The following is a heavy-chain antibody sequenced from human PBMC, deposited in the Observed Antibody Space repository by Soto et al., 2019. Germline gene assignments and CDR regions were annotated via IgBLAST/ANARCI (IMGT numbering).Heavy chain of an antibody. Sequence: CIGRIIKKTGKGLEWMGVIYPGDSETTYRPSFEGQVIISDDRSRGTAFLEWSSLKASDTDIYFCARPGAPTYTFVYDFWGQGTQVTVSS. D-gene: IGHD2-2*02. CDR1: C. V-gene: IGHV5-51*01. CDR3: ARPGAPTYTFVYDF. J-gene: IGHJ4*02. CDR2: IYPGDSET.